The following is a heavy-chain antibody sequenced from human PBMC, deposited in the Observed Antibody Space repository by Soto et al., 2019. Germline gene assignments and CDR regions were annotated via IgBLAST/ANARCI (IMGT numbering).Heavy chain of an antibody. D-gene: IGHD6-13*01. Sequence: ASVKVSCKASGYTFTSYAMHWVRQAPGQRLEWMGWINAGNGNTKYSQKFQGRVTITRDTSASTAYMELSRLRSDDTAVYYCASGQPSDAFDIWGQGTMVTVSS. CDR2: INAGNGNT. CDR1: GYTFTSYA. V-gene: IGHV1-3*01. CDR3: ASGQPSDAFDI. J-gene: IGHJ3*02.